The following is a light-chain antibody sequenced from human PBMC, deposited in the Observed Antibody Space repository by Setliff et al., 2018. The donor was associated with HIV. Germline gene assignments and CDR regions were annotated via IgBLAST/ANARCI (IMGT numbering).Light chain of an antibody. CDR3: QVWDRSSSHVV. Sequence: SYELTQPPSVSVAPGKTAKITRGGDDIGTKTVHWYQQKPGHAPVVVVFDDSDRPSGIPERFSGSNSGNTPTLTISRVEAGDEADYYCQVWDRSSSHVVFGGGTKVTVL. CDR2: DDS. V-gene: IGLV3-21*03. J-gene: IGLJ3*02. CDR1: DIGTKT.